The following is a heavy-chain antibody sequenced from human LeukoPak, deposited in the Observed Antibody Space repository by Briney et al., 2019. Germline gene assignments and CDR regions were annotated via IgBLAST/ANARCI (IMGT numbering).Heavy chain of an antibody. D-gene: IGHD4-17*01. Sequence: GGSLRLSCAASGFTFSSYGMSWVRQAPGKGLEWVSAISGSGGSTYYADSVKGRFTISRDNSKNTLYLQMNSLRAEDTAVYYCAKDPLENRGYGDYGEFDYWGQGTLVTVSS. CDR1: GFTFSSYG. CDR2: ISGSGGST. V-gene: IGHV3-23*01. CDR3: AKDPLENRGYGDYGEFDY. J-gene: IGHJ4*02.